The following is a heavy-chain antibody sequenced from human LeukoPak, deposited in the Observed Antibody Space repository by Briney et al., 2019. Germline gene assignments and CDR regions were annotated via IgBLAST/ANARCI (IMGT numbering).Heavy chain of an antibody. CDR3: AKDRRAGSYDY. D-gene: IGHD3-10*01. CDR2: ISGSGGST. Sequence: ETLSLTCAVNGGSFSDYYWSWVRQAPGKGLEWVSAISGSGGSTYYADSVKGRFTISRDNSKNTLYLQMNSLRAEDTAVYYCAKDRRAGSYDYWGQGTLVTVSS. V-gene: IGHV3-23*01. CDR1: GGSFSDYY. J-gene: IGHJ4*02.